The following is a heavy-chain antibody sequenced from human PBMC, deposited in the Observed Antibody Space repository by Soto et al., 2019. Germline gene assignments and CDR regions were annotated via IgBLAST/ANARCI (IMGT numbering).Heavy chain of an antibody. CDR1: GFTFSPYA. CDR3: AKDGSQNFDY. Sequence: GGSLRLSCAASGFTFSPYAMHWVRQAPGKGLEWVALMSYDGSNEYYADSVKGRFTISRDNSKNTLYLQMNSLRAEDTAVYYCAKDGSQNFDYWGQGTLVTVSS. D-gene: IGHD1-26*01. V-gene: IGHV3-30*18. J-gene: IGHJ4*02. CDR2: MSYDGSNE.